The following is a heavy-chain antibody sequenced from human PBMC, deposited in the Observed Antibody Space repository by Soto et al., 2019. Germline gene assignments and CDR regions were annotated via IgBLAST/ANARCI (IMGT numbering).Heavy chain of an antibody. CDR2: IYYSGST. CDR3: ARRPYYYGSGSYYR. J-gene: IGHJ5*02. CDR1: GGSISSSSYY. D-gene: IGHD3-10*01. V-gene: IGHV4-39*01. Sequence: QLQLQESGPGLVKPSETLSLTCTVSGGSISSSSYYWGWIRQPPGKGLEWIGSIYYSGSTYYNPSLKSRVTISVDTSKNQFSLKLSSVTAADTAVYYCARRPYYYGSGSYYRWGQGTLVTVSS.